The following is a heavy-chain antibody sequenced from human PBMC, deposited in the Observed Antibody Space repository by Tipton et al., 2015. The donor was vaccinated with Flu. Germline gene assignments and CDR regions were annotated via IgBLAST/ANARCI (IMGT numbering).Heavy chain of an antibody. CDR3: ATLTGDDY. Sequence: VQLVQSGGGLVQPGGSLRLSCAASGFTFSNYEMNWVRQAPGKGLEWLSYISSSGNTISYADSVRGRFTISRDNTKKSLYLQLNSLRAEDTAIYYCATLTGDDYWGQGTLVTVSS. CDR2: ISSSGNTI. D-gene: IGHD7-27*01. CDR1: GFTFSNYE. J-gene: IGHJ4*02. V-gene: IGHV3-48*03.